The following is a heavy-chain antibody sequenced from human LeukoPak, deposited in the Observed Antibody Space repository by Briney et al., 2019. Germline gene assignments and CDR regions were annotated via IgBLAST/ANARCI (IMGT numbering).Heavy chain of an antibody. V-gene: IGHV1-2*02. CDR1: GYTFTGYY. J-gene: IGHJ6*02. D-gene: IGHD2-2*01. Sequence: ASVKVSCKASGYTFTGYYMHWVRQAPGQGLEWMGWINPNSGGTNYAQKFQGRVTMTRDTSISTAYMELSRLRSDDTAVYYCATEDTDIVVVPAAIYGMDVWGQGTTVTVSS. CDR2: INPNSGGT. CDR3: ATEDTDIVVVPAAIYGMDV.